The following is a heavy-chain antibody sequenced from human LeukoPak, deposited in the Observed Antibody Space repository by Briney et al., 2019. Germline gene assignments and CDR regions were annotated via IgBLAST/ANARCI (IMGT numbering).Heavy chain of an antibody. V-gene: IGHV1-18*04. Sequence: ASVKESCKASGYTFTGYYMHWVRPAPGQGLEGVGWISAYNGNTNYAQKLQGRVTMTTDTSTSTAYMELRSLRSDDTAVYYCARVSGYYYDSSGYYYFDYWGQGTLVTVSS. CDR2: ISAYNGNT. J-gene: IGHJ4*02. D-gene: IGHD3-22*01. CDR3: ARVSGYYYDSSGYYYFDY. CDR1: GYTFTGYY.